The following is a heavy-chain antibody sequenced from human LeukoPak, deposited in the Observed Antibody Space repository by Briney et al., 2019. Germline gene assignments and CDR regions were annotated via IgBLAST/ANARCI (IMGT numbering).Heavy chain of an antibody. CDR1: GGSFSGYY. Sequence: RSSETLSLTCAVYGGSFSGYYWSWIRQPPGKGLEWIGEINHSGSTNYNPSLKSRVTISVDTSKNQFSLKLSSVTAADTAVYYCARGRYCSSTSCYGFKVYGMDVWGQGTTATVSS. J-gene: IGHJ6*02. CDR3: ARGRYCSSTSCYGFKVYGMDV. CDR2: INHSGST. V-gene: IGHV4-34*01. D-gene: IGHD2-2*01.